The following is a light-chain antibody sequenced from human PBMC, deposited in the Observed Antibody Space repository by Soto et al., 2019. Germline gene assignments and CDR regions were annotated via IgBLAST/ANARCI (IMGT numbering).Light chain of an antibody. CDR3: QQDDRSQIT. CDR1: QSVSANY. V-gene: IGKV3-20*01. CDR2: QAS. J-gene: IGKJ2*01. Sequence: EIVLTQSPGTLSLSPGERATLSCRASQSVSANYLAWYQRKPGQAPRLLIYQASNRPTDIPDRFNGSGSGTDCALTINRLEPEDFAVYFCQQDDRSQITCGQGTKLEIK.